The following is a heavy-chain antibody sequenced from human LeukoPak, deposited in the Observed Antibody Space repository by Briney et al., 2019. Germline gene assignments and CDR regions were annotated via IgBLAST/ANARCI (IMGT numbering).Heavy chain of an antibody. Sequence: GGSLRPSCAASGFTFSDYYMSWIRQAPGKGLEWVSYISSSGSTIYYADSVKGRFTISRDNAKNSLYLQMNSLRAEDTAVYYCARPMVRGVITTPDYWGQGTLVSVSS. CDR1: GFTFSDYY. J-gene: IGHJ4*02. V-gene: IGHV3-11*04. CDR3: ARPMVRGVITTPDY. D-gene: IGHD3-10*01. CDR2: ISSSGSTI.